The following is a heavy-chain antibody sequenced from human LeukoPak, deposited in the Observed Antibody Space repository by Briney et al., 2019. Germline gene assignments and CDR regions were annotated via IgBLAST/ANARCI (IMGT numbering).Heavy chain of an antibody. J-gene: IGHJ4*02. CDR1: GFTFSSYN. Sequence: PGGSLRLSCTASGFTFSSYNMNWVRQAPGKGLEWVSSFTAYSGGSIYYADSVRGRFTISRDNAKNSLYLQINSLRAEDTAVYYCARGTYSGYDSSFDYWGQGTLVTVSS. CDR2: FTAYSGGSI. D-gene: IGHD5-12*01. V-gene: IGHV3-21*01. CDR3: ARGTYSGYDSSFDY.